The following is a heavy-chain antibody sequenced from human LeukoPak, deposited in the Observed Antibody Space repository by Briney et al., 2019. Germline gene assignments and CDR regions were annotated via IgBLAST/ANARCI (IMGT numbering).Heavy chain of an antibody. CDR3: ARGIRRETGTKASWFDP. J-gene: IGHJ5*02. Sequence: SETLSLTCTVSGGSISSYYWSWIRQPPGKGLEWIGYIYYSGSTYYSPSLKSRVTISVDTSKNQFSLKLSSVTAADTAVYYCARGIRRETGTKASWFDPWGQGTLVTVSS. CDR2: IYYSGST. D-gene: IGHD1-1*01. V-gene: IGHV4-59*08. CDR1: GGSISSYY.